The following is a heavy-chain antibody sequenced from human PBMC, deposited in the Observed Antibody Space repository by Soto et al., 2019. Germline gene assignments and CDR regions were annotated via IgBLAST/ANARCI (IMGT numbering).Heavy chain of an antibody. Sequence: SETLSLTCTGSGHSMTGYYWTWIRQPAGKGLEWIGRLYSSGISAYDPSLASRVTMSLDTSRNQFFLNVTSVTAADTAVYYCARECSVSSLWDWGRGTLVNVSS. J-gene: IGHJ4*02. V-gene: IGHV4-4*07. D-gene: IGHD3-10*02. CDR3: ARECSVSSLWD. CDR1: GHSMTGYY. CDR2: LYSSGIS.